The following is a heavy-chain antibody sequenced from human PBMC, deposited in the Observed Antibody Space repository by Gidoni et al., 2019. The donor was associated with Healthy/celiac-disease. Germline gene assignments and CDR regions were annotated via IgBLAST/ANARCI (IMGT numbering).Heavy chain of an antibody. CDR3: AKDEQSSMYSSSGADY. CDR1: GFTFDDYA. CDR2: ISWNSGSI. V-gene: IGHV3-9*01. J-gene: IGHJ4*02. D-gene: IGHD6-6*01. Sequence: EVQLVESGGGLVQPGRSLRLSCAASGFTFDDYAMHWVRQAPGKGLEWVSGISWNSGSIGYADSMKGRFTISRDNAKNSLYLQMNSLRAEDTALYYCAKDEQSSMYSSSGADYWGQGTLVTVSS.